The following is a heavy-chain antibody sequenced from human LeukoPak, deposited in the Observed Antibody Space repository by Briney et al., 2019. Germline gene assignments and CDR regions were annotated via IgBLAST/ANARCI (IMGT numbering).Heavy chain of an antibody. J-gene: IGHJ4*02. CDR2: IWYDGSNK. CDR1: GFTFSSYG. CDR3: LRHSGTYS. V-gene: IGHV3-33*01. Sequence: GMSLSFNCAASGFTFSSYGMHWVRQAPGMGLEWVALIWYDGSNKYYADSVKGRFTISRDNSKNTLYLQMNSLRAEDTAIYYCLRHSGTYSWGQGTLVTVAS. D-gene: IGHD1-26*01.